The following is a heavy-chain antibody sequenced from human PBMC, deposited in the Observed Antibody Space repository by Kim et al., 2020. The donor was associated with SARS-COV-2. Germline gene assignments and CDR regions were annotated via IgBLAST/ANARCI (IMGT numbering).Heavy chain of an antibody. CDR3: ARSFGEASDAFDI. D-gene: IGHD3-10*01. V-gene: IGHV1-2*05. Sequence: YAQKFQGRVPMTKDTYISTAYMGLSRLRSDDTVVYYCARSFGEASDAFDIWGQGTMVTVSS. J-gene: IGHJ3*02.